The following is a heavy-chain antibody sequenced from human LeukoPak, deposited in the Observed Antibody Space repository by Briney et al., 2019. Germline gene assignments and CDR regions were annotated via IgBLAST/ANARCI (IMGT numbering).Heavy chain of an antibody. CDR3: ATFPSGSYSAY. CDR2: IRSKADSYAT. CDR1: GSTFSGSA. D-gene: IGHD1-26*01. Sequence: GGSLRLSCAASGSTFSGSAMHWVRQASGKGLEWVGHIRSKADSYATVYAASVKGRFTITRDDSENTAYLQMNSLKTEDTAVYYCATFPSGSYSAYWGQGTLVTVSS. V-gene: IGHV3-73*01. J-gene: IGHJ4*02.